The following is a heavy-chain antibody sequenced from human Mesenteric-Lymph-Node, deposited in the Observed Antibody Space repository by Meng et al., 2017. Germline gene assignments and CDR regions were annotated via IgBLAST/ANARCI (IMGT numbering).Heavy chain of an antibody. CDR2: ISVSGGTT. Sequence: GESLKISCAASGFTFSNFAMTWVRQAPGEGLECVSTISVSGGTTYYADSVKGRFTISRDNAKNSLYLQMNSLRAEDTAVYYCVSCSAGSCSTVHAYDIWGQGTMVTVSS. CDR1: GFTFSNFA. V-gene: IGHV3-23*01. J-gene: IGHJ3*02. CDR3: VSCSAGSCSTVHAYDI. D-gene: IGHD2-15*01.